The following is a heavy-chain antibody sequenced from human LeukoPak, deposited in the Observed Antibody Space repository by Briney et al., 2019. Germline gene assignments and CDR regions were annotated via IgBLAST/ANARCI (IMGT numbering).Heavy chain of an antibody. CDR2: ISNTGSTI. CDR3: ARDRSSGWSGNWFDP. V-gene: IGHV3-48*03. J-gene: IGHJ5*02. CDR1: AFTFSNYE. Sequence: PGGSLRLSCEASAFTFSNYEMSWVRQAPGKGLEWVSYISNTGSTIYYADSVKGRFTISRDNAKNSVFLQMNSLRAEDTAIYYCARDRSSGWSGNWFDPWGQGTLVTVSS. D-gene: IGHD6-19*01.